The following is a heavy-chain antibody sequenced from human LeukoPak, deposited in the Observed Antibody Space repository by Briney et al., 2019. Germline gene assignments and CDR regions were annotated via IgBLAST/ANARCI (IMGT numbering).Heavy chain of an antibody. CDR3: AKDQGRRYYYYYGMDV. J-gene: IGHJ6*02. CDR1: GLTFSSSG. V-gene: IGHV3-30*18. CDR2: ISYDGSNK. Sequence: GGSLRLSCAAYGLTFSSSGMHWVRQAPGKGPVQVAVISYDGSNKYYADSVKGRFTISRDNSKNTLYLQMNSLRAEDTAVYYCAKDQGRRYYYYYGMDVWGQGTTVTVSS.